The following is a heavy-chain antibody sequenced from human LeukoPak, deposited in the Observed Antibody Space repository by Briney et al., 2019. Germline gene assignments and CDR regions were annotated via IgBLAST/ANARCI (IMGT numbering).Heavy chain of an antibody. J-gene: IGHJ4*02. CDR3: ARDRTTFSLAGYYFDY. Sequence: GASVKVSCKASGYTFTGYYMHWVRQVPGQGLEWMGWINPNSGGTNYAQRFQGRVTMTRDTSISTAYMELSRLRSDDTAVYYCARDRTTFSLAGYYFDYWGQGTLVTVSS. CDR2: INPNSGGT. CDR1: GYTFTGYY. D-gene: IGHD1-1*01. V-gene: IGHV1-2*02.